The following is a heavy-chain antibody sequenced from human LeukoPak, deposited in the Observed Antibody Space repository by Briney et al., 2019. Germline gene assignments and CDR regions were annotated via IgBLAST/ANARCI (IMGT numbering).Heavy chain of an antibody. D-gene: IGHD6-19*01. CDR3: ARGGGYSSGWGGDY. CDR1: GGTFSSYA. CDR2: IIPILGIA. V-gene: IGHV1-69*04. J-gene: IGHJ4*02. Sequence: SVKVSCKASGGTFSSYAISWVRQAPGQGLEWMGRIIPILGIANYAQKFQGRVTITADKSTSTAYMELSSLRSEDTAVYYCARGGGYSSGWGGDYWGQGTLVTVSS.